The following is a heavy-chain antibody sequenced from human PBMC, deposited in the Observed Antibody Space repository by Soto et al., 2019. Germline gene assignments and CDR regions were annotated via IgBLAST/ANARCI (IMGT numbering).Heavy chain of an antibody. CDR3: ARHEDTSSRYLLPDF. V-gene: IGHV4-4*07. CDR1: GGSIRGYY. Sequence: SEPLSLTCTVSGGSIRGYYWSWIRQPAGKGLEWIGRIYTSGNTYYNPSLKSRVAVSVDTSKNQFSLKVTSVTATHTAVYYCARHEDTSSRYLLPDFWGQGTLVTVSS. J-gene: IGHJ4*02. CDR2: IYTSGNT. D-gene: IGHD6-13*01.